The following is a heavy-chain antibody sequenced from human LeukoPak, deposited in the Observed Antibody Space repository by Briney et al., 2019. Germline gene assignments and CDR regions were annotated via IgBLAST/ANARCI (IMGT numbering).Heavy chain of an antibody. V-gene: IGHV4-61*02. CDR1: GGSISSGSYY. D-gene: IGHD3-10*01. CDR2: IYTSGST. CDR3: ARDRSGYDYYYYYYMDV. J-gene: IGHJ6*03. Sequence: PSQTLSLTCTVSGGSISSGSYYWSWIRQPAGKGLEWIGRIYTSGSTNYNPSLKSRVTISVDTSKNQFSLKLSSVTAADTAVYYCARDRSGYDYYYYYYMDVWGKGTTVTVSS.